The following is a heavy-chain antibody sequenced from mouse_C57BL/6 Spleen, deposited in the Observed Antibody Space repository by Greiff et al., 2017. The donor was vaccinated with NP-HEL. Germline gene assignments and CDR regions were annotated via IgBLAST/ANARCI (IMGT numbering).Heavy chain of an antibody. V-gene: IGHV5-9*01. CDR3: ARHQLRRGFDY. CDR2: ISGGGGNT. D-gene: IGHD3-2*02. J-gene: IGHJ2*01. Sequence: EVKVEESGGGLVKPGGSLKLSCAASGFTFSSYTMSWVRQTPEKRLEWVATISGGGGNTYYPDSVKGRFTISRDNAKNTLYLQMSSLRSEDTALYYCARHQLRRGFDYWGQGTTLTVSS. CDR1: GFTFSSYT.